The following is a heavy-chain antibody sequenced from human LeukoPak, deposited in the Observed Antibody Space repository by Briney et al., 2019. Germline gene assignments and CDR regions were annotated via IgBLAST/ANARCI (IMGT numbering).Heavy chain of an antibody. V-gene: IGHV1-2*02. CDR1: GYTLTDDY. Sequence: ASVKVTFKASGYTLTDDYMHWVRQAPGQGIELMGWINPDSGFTNYAQKFKGRVTMSRDTSISTAYLQVRSLTSDDTAVYYCAPGGDAYTSCWKVWGRGTLVTVSS. CDR2: INPDSGFT. J-gene: IGHJ4*02. D-gene: IGHD3-16*01. CDR3: APGGDAYTSCWKV.